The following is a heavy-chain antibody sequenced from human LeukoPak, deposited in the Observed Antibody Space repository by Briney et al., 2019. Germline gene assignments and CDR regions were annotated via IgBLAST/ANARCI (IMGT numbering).Heavy chain of an antibody. CDR1: GYTFTSYG. D-gene: IGHD3-3*01. CDR2: ISAYNGNT. J-gene: IGHJ4*02. Sequence: ASVKVSCKASGYTFTSYGISWVRQAPGQGREWMGWISAYNGNTKYEQKLQGRGNITTERTTRKAYMELRRLRYGDTAVYYCARVRWSGYYPYYFDYWGQGTLVTVSS. V-gene: IGHV1-18*01. CDR3: ARVRWSGYYPYYFDY.